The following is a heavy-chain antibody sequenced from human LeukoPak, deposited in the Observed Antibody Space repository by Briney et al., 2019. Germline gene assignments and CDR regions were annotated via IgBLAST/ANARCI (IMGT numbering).Heavy chain of an antibody. V-gene: IGHV3-7*01. D-gene: IGHD3-10*01. CDR2: IKQDGSEK. CDR1: GFTFSSYW. J-gene: IGHJ4*02. Sequence: GGSLRLSCAASGFTFSSYWMSWVRQAPGKGLEWVANIKQDGSEKYYVDSVKGRFTISNDNAENTLYLQMNSLRAEDTAMYYCARGDGVIMNYWGQGTLVTVSS. CDR3: ARGDGVIMNY.